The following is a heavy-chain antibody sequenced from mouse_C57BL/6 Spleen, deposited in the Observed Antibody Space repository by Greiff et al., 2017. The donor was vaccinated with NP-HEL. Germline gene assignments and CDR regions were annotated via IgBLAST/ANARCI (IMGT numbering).Heavy chain of an antibody. D-gene: IGHD3-2*02. CDR3: ARLGSGPLYAMDY. Sequence: VQLQHPGAELVKPGASVKMSCKASGYTFTSYWITWVKQRPGQGLEWIGDIYPGSGSTNYNEKFKSKATLTVDTSSSTAYMQLSSLTSEDSAVYYCARLGSGPLYAMDYWGQGTSVTVSS. CDR1: GYTFTSYW. J-gene: IGHJ4*01. V-gene: IGHV1-55*01. CDR2: IYPGSGST.